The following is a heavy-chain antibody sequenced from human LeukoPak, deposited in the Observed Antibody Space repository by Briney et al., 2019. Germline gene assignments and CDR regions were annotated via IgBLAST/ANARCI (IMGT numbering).Heavy chain of an antibody. CDR3: ARGGYSYGYGSDY. J-gene: IGHJ4*02. D-gene: IGHD5-18*01. CDR2: ISSNGGST. V-gene: IGHV3-64*01. Sequence: GGSLRLSCAASGFTFSSYAMHWVRQAPGKGLEYVSAISSNGGSTYYANSVKGRFTISRDNSKNTLYLQMGSPGAEDMAVYYCARGGYSYGYGSDYWGQGTLVTVSS. CDR1: GFTFSSYA.